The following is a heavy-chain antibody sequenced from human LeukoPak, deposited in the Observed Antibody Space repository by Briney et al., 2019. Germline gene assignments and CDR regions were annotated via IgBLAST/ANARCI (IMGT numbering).Heavy chain of an antibody. V-gene: IGHV4-61*02. CDR2: IYTSGST. CDR3: ASGFRGYYDSSGYYSLDY. Sequence: SETLSLTCTVSGVSISSGSYYWSWLRQPAGKVLEWIGRIYTSGSTNYNPSLKSRVTISVDTSKNQFSLKLSSVTAADTAVYYCASGFRGYYDSSGYYSLDYWGQGTLVTVSS. J-gene: IGHJ4*02. D-gene: IGHD3-22*01. CDR1: GVSISSGSYY.